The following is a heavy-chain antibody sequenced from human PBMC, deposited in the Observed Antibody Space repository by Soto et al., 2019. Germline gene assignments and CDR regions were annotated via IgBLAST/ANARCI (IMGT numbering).Heavy chain of an antibody. CDR2: ISAYNGNT. J-gene: IGHJ4*02. CDR3: ARESVKVRGVIITSPSNFDY. D-gene: IGHD3-10*01. CDR1: GYTFTSYG. Sequence: ASVKVSCKASGYTFTSYGISWVRQAPGQGLERMGWISAYNGNTNYAQKLQGRVTMTTDTSTSTAYMELRSLRSDDTAVYYCARESVKVRGVIITSPSNFDYWGQGTLVTVSS. V-gene: IGHV1-18*01.